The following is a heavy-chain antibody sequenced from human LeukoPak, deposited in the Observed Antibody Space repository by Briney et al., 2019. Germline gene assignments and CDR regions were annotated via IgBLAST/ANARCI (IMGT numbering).Heavy chain of an antibody. J-gene: IGHJ4*02. D-gene: IGHD3-22*01. CDR1: GGSISSSSYY. Sequence: PSETLSLTCTVSGGSISSSSYYWGWIRQPPGKGLEWIGSIYYSGSTYYNPSLKSRVTISVDTSKNQFSLKLSSVTAADTAVYYCARRSTDYYDSSGYFPFDYWGQGTLVTVSS. V-gene: IGHV4-39*07. CDR2: IYYSGST. CDR3: ARRSTDYYDSSGYFPFDY.